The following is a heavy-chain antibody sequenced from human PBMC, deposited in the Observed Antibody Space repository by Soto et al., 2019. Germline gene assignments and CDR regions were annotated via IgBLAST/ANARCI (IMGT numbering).Heavy chain of an antibody. CDR2: IYYSGST. CDR1: GGSISGYY. D-gene: IGHD1-1*01. Sequence: SETLSLTCTVSGGSISGYYWSWIRQPPGKGLEWIAYIYYSGSTNSNPSLKSRVTISVDTSKNQFSLKLSSVTAADTAVYYCARHSNEYRKSLDYWGQGTLVTVS. CDR3: ARHSNEYRKSLDY. J-gene: IGHJ4*02. V-gene: IGHV4-59*08.